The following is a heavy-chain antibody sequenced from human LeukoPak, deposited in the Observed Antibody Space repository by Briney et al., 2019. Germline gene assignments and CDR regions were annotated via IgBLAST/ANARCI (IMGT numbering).Heavy chain of an antibody. Sequence: GGSLRLSCAASGFTFSSYWMSWVRQAPGKGLEWVANIKQDGSEKYYVDSVKGRFTISGDNAKNSLYLQMNSLRAEDTAVYHCARPANRGDAFDIWGQGTMVTVSS. CDR1: GFTFSSYW. CDR3: ARPANRGDAFDI. V-gene: IGHV3-7*02. J-gene: IGHJ3*02. D-gene: IGHD2/OR15-2a*01. CDR2: IKQDGSEK.